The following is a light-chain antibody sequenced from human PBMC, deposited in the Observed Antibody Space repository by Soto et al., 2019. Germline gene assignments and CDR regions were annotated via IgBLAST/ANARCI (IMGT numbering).Light chain of an antibody. J-gene: IGLJ1*01. CDR2: MVS. Sequence: ALTQPASVSWSPGQSITISCTGTSSDVGNYNYVSWYQQYPGRVPKLLIYMVSNRASGVSNRFSGSKSGNTASLNISGLQAEDEADYFCTSPTPGSLYVFGTGTKVTVL. V-gene: IGLV2-14*01. CDR3: TSPTPGSLYV. CDR1: SSDVGNYNY.